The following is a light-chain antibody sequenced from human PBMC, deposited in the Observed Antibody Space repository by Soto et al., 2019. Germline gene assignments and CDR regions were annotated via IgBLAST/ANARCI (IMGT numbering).Light chain of an antibody. CDR2: GNN. CDR3: GTWDSSLSVGV. CDR1: SSNIGAGYD. J-gene: IGLJ2*01. Sequence: QSVLTQPPSVSGAPGQRVTISCTGSSSNIGAGYDVNWYQQLPGTAPKLLIYGNNNRPSGVPDRFSGSKSGTSATLGITGLQTGDEADYYCGTWDSSLSVGVFGGGTKLTVL. V-gene: IGLV1-40*01.